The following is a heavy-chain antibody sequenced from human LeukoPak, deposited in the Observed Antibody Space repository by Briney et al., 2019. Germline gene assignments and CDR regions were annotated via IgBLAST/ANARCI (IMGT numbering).Heavy chain of an antibody. CDR2: IYYSGST. J-gene: IGHJ4*02. Sequence: SETLSLTCTVSGGSISSYYWSWIRQPPGKGLEWIGYIYYSGSTNYNPSLKSRVTISVDTSKNQFSLKLSSVTAADTAVYYCARKVPAAIVFDYWGQGTLVTVSS. D-gene: IGHD2-2*01. V-gene: IGHV4-59*01. CDR1: GGSISSYY. CDR3: ARKVPAAIVFDY.